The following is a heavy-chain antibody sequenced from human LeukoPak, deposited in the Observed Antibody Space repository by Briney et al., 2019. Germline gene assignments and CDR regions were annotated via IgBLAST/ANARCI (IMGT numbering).Heavy chain of an antibody. D-gene: IGHD4-23*01. CDR1: GGTFSSYA. CDR3: ARVSATTVVTQGYFDY. Sequence: GSSVKVSCKASGGTFSSYAISWVRQAPGQGLEWMGGIIPIFGTANYAQKFQGRVTITTDESTSTAYMELSSLRSEDTAVYYCARVSATTVVTQGYFDYWGQGTLVTVSS. CDR2: IIPIFGTA. J-gene: IGHJ4*02. V-gene: IGHV1-69*05.